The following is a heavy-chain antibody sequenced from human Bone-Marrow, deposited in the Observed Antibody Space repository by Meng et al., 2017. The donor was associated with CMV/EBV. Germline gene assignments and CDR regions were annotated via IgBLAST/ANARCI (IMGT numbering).Heavy chain of an antibody. D-gene: IGHD3-10*01. J-gene: IGHJ4*02. Sequence: TFSSYGMHWVRQAPGKGLEWVAFIRYDGSNKYYADSVKGRFTISRDNSKNTLYLQMNSLRAEDTAVYYCAKDRDPTHTHVLLWFPLDYWGQGTLVTVSS. V-gene: IGHV3-30*02. CDR3: AKDRDPTHTHVLLWFPLDY. CDR2: IRYDGSNK. CDR1: TFSSYG.